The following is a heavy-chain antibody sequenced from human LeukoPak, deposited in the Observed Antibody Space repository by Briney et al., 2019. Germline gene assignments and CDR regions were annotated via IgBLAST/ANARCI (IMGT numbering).Heavy chain of an antibody. D-gene: IGHD3-3*01. CDR1: GFTVSSNE. V-gene: IGHV3-7*01. J-gene: IGHJ3*01. Sequence: PGGSLRLSCAASGFTVSSNEMSWVRQAPGKGLEWVANIKQDGSEKYYVDSVKGRFTISRDNAKNSLYLQMNSLRAADTAVYYCARLYDFWSGYSTKDAFDVWGQGTMVTVSS. CDR3: ARLYDFWSGYSTKDAFDV. CDR2: IKQDGSEK.